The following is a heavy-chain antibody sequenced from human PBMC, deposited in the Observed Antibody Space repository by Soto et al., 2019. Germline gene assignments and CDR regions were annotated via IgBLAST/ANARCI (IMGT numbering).Heavy chain of an antibody. V-gene: IGHV3-23*01. D-gene: IGHD2-8*01. Sequence: GGSLRLSCAASGFTFSSYAMSWVRQAPGKGLEWVSAISGSGGSTYYADSVKGRFTISRDNSKNTLYLQMNSLRAEDTAVYYCAKRYRLGYCTNGVCYPFDSRCQGTLVTVSS. CDR3: AKRYRLGYCTNGVCYPFDS. CDR2: ISGSGGST. CDR1: GFTFSSYA. J-gene: IGHJ4*02.